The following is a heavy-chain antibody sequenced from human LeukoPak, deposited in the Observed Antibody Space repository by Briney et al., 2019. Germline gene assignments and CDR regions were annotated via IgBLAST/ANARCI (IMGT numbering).Heavy chain of an antibody. CDR3: ARDASSSWYDYYYYYYMDV. J-gene: IGHJ6*03. CDR2: ISASGGST. Sequence: GGSLRLSCAASGFTFSSYAMSWVRQPPGKGLEWVSSISASGGSTYYADSVKGRFTISRDNAKDSLYLQMNSLRAEDTAVYYCARDASSSWYDYYYYYYMDVWGKGTTVTVSS. D-gene: IGHD6-13*01. V-gene: IGHV3-23*01. CDR1: GFTFSSYA.